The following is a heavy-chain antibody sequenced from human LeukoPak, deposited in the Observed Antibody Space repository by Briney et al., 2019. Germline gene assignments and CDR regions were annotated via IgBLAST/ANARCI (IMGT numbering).Heavy chain of an antibody. Sequence: SQTLSLTCTVSGGSISSGDYYWSWIRQPPGKGLEWIGYIYYSGSTYYNPSLKSRVTISVDTSKNQFSLQLNSVTPEDTAVYYCARVELEGYCSSTSCQGDAFDIWGQGTMVTVSS. D-gene: IGHD2-2*01. CDR3: ARVELEGYCSSTSCQGDAFDI. CDR2: IYYSGST. CDR1: GGSISSGDYY. J-gene: IGHJ3*02. V-gene: IGHV4-30-4*01.